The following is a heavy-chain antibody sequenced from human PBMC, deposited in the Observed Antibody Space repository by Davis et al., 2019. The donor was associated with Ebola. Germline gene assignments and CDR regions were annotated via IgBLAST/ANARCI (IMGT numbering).Heavy chain of an antibody. J-gene: IGHJ4*02. Sequence: SETLSLTCTVSGGPISSSSYYWGWIRQPPGKGLEWIGSINYSGSTYYNLYLKSRVTISVDTTKNQFSLKLSSVTAADTAVYYCARRGKWELTPVAYFDYWGQGTLVTVSS. D-gene: IGHD1-26*01. CDR3: ARRGKWELTPVAYFDY. CDR2: INYSGST. CDR1: GGPISSSSYY. V-gene: IGHV4-39*01.